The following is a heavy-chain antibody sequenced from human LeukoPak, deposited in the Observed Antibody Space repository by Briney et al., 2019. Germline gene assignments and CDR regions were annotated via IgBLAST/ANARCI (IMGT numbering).Heavy chain of an antibody. V-gene: IGHV4-4*07. D-gene: IGHD2-2*01. CDR2: IYTSGST. Sequence: SETLSLTCTVSGGSISSYYWSWIRQPAGKGLEWIGRIYTSGSTNYSPSLKSRVTMSVDTSKNQFSLKLSSVTAADTAVYYCAREGRYQLLYYYYYGMDVWGQGTTVTVSS. J-gene: IGHJ6*02. CDR3: AREGRYQLLYYYYYGMDV. CDR1: GGSISSYY.